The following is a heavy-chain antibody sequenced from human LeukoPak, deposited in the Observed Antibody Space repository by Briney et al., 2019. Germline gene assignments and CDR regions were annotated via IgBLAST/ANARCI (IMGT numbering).Heavy chain of an antibody. V-gene: IGHV3-7*03. Sequence: GGSLRLSCAASGFTLITSWMTWVRQAPGKGVEWVVNIKRDGVDKYYMDSVKGRFTISRDNAKNSLYLQMNSLRAEDTAVYYCVRDLDFWGQGTLVTVSS. J-gene: IGHJ4*02. CDR2: IKRDGVDK. CDR1: GFTLITSW. CDR3: VRDLDF.